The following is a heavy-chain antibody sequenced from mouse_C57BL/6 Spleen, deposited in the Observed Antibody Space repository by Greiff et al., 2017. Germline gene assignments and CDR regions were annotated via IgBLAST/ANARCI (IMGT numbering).Heavy chain of an antibody. CDR1: GFSLTSYG. J-gene: IGHJ3*01. CDR2: IWGVGST. Sequence: VQRVESGPGLVAPSQSLSITCTVSGFSLTSYGVDWVRQSPGKGLEWLGVIWGVGSTNYNSARKSRLSISKDNSKSQVFLKMNSLQTDDTAIYYCASLSSYGRSQAWFAYWGQGTLVTVSA. D-gene: IGHD1-1*01. V-gene: IGHV2-6*01. CDR3: ASLSSYGRSQAWFAY.